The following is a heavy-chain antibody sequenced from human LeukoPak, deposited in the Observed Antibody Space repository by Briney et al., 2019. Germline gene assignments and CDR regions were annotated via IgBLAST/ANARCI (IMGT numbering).Heavy chain of an antibody. J-gene: IGHJ5*02. V-gene: IGHV4-59*01. D-gene: IGHD6-13*01. Sequence: SETLSLTCTVSGDSISSYYWSWIRQPPGKGLEWIGYIYYSGSTNYNPSLKSRVTISVDTSKNQFSLKLSSVTAADTAVYYCARKHPGSWYGLNWFDPWGQGTLVTVSS. CDR3: ARKHPGSWYGLNWFDP. CDR1: GDSISSYY. CDR2: IYYSGST.